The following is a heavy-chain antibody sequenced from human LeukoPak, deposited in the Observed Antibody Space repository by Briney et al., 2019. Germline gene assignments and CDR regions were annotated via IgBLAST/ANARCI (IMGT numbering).Heavy chain of an antibody. V-gene: IGHV3-30*18. J-gene: IGHJ4*02. D-gene: IGHD3-22*01. CDR2: ISYDGSNK. Sequence: GGSLRLSCAASGFTFSSYGMHWVRQAPGKGLEWVAVISYDGSNKYYADSVKGRFTISRDNSKNTLYLQMNSLRAEDTAVYYCAKEYYYDSSGYSPFDYWGQGTLVTVSS. CDR3: AKEYYYDSSGYSPFDY. CDR1: GFTFSSYG.